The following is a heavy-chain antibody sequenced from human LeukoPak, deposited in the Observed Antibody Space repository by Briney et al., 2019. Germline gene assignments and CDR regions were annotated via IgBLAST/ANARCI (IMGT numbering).Heavy chain of an antibody. J-gene: IGHJ3*01. D-gene: IGHD3-16*01. CDR2: IYYTGTT. CDR3: ARRWVYDKRAFDA. Sequence: PSETLSLTCTVSGGSISGTYYWSWIRQPPGKGLEWIGYIYYTGTTDSNPSLKSRVTISLDTSKNQFSLNLSSVTAADTAVYYCARRWVYDKRAFDAWGQGTMVTVTS. V-gene: IGHV4-59*08. CDR1: GGSISGTYY.